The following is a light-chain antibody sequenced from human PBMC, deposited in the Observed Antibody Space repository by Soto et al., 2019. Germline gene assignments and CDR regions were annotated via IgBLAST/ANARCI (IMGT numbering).Light chain of an antibody. Sequence: EIVMTQSPATLSVSPGERVTLSCRASQSINSNLAWYQQKPGQPPRLLIYGASTRATGIPARFTGSGSGTEFTITIISLQSEDFAMYYCQHYNNWPPYTFGQGTNLDIK. CDR1: QSINSN. V-gene: IGKV3-15*01. CDR2: GAS. J-gene: IGKJ2*01. CDR3: QHYNNWPPYT.